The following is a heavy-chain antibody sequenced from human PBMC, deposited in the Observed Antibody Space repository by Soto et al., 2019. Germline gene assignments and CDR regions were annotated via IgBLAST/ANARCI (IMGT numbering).Heavy chain of an antibody. Sequence: LRVCWAAIVFASCSYSVYSFRLAPGKGLEWVGVISYDGSNKYYADSVKGRFTISRDNSKNTLYLQMNSLRAEDTAVYYCAKDVLRFLEWLLIGDDYYYGMDVWGQGTTVTVSS. D-gene: IGHD3-3*01. CDR3: AKDVLRFLEWLLIGDDYYYGMDV. J-gene: IGHJ6*02. CDR1: VFASCSYS. CDR2: ISYDGSNK. V-gene: IGHV3-30*18.